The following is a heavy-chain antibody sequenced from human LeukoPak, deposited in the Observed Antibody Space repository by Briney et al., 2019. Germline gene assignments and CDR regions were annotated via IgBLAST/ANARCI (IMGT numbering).Heavy chain of an antibody. CDR1: GGTFSSYA. CDR3: ARDTEEYSNYGDFQH. D-gene: IGHD4-11*01. V-gene: IGHV1-69*13. J-gene: IGHJ1*01. CDR2: IIPIFGTA. Sequence: GASVKVSCKASGGTFSSYAISWVRLAPGQGLEWMGRIIPIFGTANYAQKFQGRVTITADESTSTAYMELSSLRSEDTAVYYCARDTEEYSNYGDFQHWGQGTLVTASS.